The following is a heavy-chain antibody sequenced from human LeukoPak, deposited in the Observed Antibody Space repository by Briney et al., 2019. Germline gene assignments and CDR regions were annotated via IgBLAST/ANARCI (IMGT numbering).Heavy chain of an antibody. V-gene: IGHV3-9*01. CDR3: AKFGSSGY. J-gene: IGHJ4*02. CDR1: GFTFEDYA. CDR2: INWNSGSI. D-gene: IGHD1-14*01. Sequence: PGGSLRLSCAASGFTFEDYAMHWVRHAPGKGLEWVSGINWNSGSIGYADSVKGRFTISRDNAKNSLYLQMNSLRAEDTALYYCAKFGSSGYWGQGTLVTVSS.